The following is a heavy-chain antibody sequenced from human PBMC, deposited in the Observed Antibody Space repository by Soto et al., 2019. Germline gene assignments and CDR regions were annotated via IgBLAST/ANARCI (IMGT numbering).Heavy chain of an antibody. J-gene: IGHJ4*02. D-gene: IGHD6-13*01. CDR3: AKGDLGSSSWFGHPGSLQFDY. V-gene: IGHV3-23*01. CDR2: ISGSGGST. CDR1: GFTFSSYA. Sequence: EVQLLESGGGLVQPGGSLRLSCAASGFTFSSYAMSWVRQAPGKGLEWVSAISGSGGSTYYADSVKGRFTISRDNSKNTLYLQMNSLRAEDTAVYYSAKGDLGSSSWFGHPGSLQFDYWGQGTLVTVSS.